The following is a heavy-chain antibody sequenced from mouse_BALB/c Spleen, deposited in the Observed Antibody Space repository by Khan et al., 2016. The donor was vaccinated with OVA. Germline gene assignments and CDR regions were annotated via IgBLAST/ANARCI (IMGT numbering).Heavy chain of an antibody. V-gene: IGHV1-4*01. CDR1: GYTFTSNT. CDR3: ARRSTGYAMDY. Sequence: QVQLKESGAELARPGASVKLSCKASGYTFTSNTMHWLKQRPGLGLEWIGYINPRSSYTNYNQRFKDKVTLTADKSSSTAYMQLSSLTSEDSAVYYCARRSTGYAMDYWGQGTTVTVSS. CDR2: INPRSSYT. J-gene: IGHJ4*01.